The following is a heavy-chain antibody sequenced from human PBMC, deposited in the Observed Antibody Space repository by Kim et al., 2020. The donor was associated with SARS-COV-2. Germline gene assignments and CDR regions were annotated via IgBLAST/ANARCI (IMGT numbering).Heavy chain of an antibody. J-gene: IGHJ4*02. CDR1: GFTFSSYA. V-gene: IGHV3-23*01. Sequence: GGSLRLSCAASGFTFSSYAMSWVRQAPGKGLEWVSAISGSGGSTYYADSVKGRFTISRDNSKNTLYLQMNSLRAEDTAVYYCAKEDYDSSGYYYAAPFDYWGQGTLVTVSS. CDR2: ISGSGGST. D-gene: IGHD3-22*01. CDR3: AKEDYDSSGYYYAAPFDY.